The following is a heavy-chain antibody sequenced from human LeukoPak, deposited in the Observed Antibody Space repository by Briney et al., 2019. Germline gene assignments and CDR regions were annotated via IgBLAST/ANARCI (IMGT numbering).Heavy chain of an antibody. J-gene: IGHJ4*02. CDR3: AVGGTGYNTFDY. Sequence: ASVKVSRKASGYSFTGYHMHWVRQAPGQGLEWMGWINPNSGVANYAQKFQGRVTMTRDTSISTAYMELSRLRSDDTAVYCCAVGGTGYNTFDYWSQGTLVTVSS. CDR2: INPNSGVA. CDR1: GYSFTGYH. V-gene: IGHV1-2*02. D-gene: IGHD3/OR15-3a*01.